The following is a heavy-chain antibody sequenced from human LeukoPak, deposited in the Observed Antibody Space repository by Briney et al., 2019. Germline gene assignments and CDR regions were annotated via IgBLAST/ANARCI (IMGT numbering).Heavy chain of an antibody. V-gene: IGHV5-51*01. D-gene: IGHD3-22*01. Sequence: GESLKISCKGSGYSFTKYWIGWVRQMPGKGLEWMGIIYPGDSDTRYSPSFQGQVTISADKSISTAYLQWSSLKASDTAMYYCARPHYYDSSGYYFDYWGQGTLVTVSS. CDR3: ARPHYYDSSGYYFDY. J-gene: IGHJ4*02. CDR1: GYSFTKYW. CDR2: IYPGDSDT.